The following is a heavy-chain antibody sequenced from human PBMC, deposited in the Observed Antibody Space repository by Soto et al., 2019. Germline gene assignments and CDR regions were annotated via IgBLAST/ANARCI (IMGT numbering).Heavy chain of an antibody. J-gene: IGHJ3*01. V-gene: IGHV3-48*01. Sequence: DEHLVQSGGGLGQPGGSLRLSCAASGFTFKTYGMKWVRRAPGKGLEWIAFISGTGSTMYYADSVQGRFIVSRDNSNNSLHLQVNSLRSDDTAVYYCAREGCTSASCYSYILAFDVWCQGTEVSVSS. D-gene: IGHD2-21*02. CDR3: AREGCTSASCYSYILAFDV. CDR1: GFTFKTYG. CDR2: ISGTGSTM.